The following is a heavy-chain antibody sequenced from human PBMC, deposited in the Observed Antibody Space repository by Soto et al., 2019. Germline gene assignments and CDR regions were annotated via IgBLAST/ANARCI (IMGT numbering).Heavy chain of an antibody. J-gene: IGHJ6*02. Sequence: ASVKVSCKASGYTFTGYYMHWVRQAPGQGLEWMGWINPNSGGTNYAQKFQGWVTMTRDTSISTAYMELSRLRSDDTAVYYCARSPTMTGYYYYYGMDVWGQGTTVTSP. D-gene: IGHD3-22*01. CDR2: INPNSGGT. CDR1: GYTFTGYY. V-gene: IGHV1-2*04. CDR3: ARSPTMTGYYYYYGMDV.